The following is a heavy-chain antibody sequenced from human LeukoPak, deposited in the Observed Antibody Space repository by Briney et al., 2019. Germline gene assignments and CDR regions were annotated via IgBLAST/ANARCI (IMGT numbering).Heavy chain of an antibody. V-gene: IGHV4-39*01. CDR2: IYYSGST. D-gene: IGHD2-2*01. J-gene: IGHJ5*02. Sequence: SETLSLTCTVSGGSISSSSYYWGWIRQPPGKGLEWIGSIYYSGSTYYNPSLQSRVTISVDTSKNQFSLKLSSVTAADTAVYYCARVQGIVPAAMRWFDPWGQGTLVTVSS. CDR3: ARVQGIVPAAMRWFDP. CDR1: GGSISSSSYY.